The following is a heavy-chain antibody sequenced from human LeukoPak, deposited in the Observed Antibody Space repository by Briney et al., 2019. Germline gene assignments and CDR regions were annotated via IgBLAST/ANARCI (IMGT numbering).Heavy chain of an antibody. D-gene: IGHD2-8*01. CDR2: IYNSGST. CDR1: GGSISSYY. V-gene: IGHV4-59*01. J-gene: IGHJ4*02. CDR3: ARDRGCTNGVCYRDFDY. Sequence: SETLSLTCTVSGGSISSYYWNWIRQPPGKGLEWIGYIYNSGSTKYNPSLKSRVTISVDTSKNQFSLKLSSVTAADTAVYYCARDRGCTNGVCYRDFDYWGQGTLFTVSS.